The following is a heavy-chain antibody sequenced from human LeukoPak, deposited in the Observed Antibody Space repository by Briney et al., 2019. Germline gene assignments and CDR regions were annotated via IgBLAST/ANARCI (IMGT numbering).Heavy chain of an antibody. CDR3: ARVVTAGGGDY. V-gene: IGHV3-23*01. D-gene: IGHD2-21*02. Sequence: PGGSLRLSCAASGFTFSSYAMSWVRQAPGKGLEWVSTVSAGGDGTYYADSVKGRFTISRDNAKNSLYLQMNSLRAEDTAVYYCARVVTAGGGDYWGQGTLVTVSS. CDR2: VSAGGDGT. CDR1: GFTFSSYA. J-gene: IGHJ4*02.